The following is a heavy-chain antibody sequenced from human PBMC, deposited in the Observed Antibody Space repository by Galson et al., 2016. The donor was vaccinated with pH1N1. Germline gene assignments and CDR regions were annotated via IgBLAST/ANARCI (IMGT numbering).Heavy chain of an antibody. V-gene: IGHV2-70*01. CDR1: GFSLSTSGMC. Sequence: PALVKPTQTLTLTCTFSGFSLSTSGMCVSWIRQPPGKAQEWLALIDWDDNKYYSTSLKTRLTISKDTSKNQVVLTMTNMDPVDTATYYCARNLYGDYSHYFDYWGQGTLVTVSS. D-gene: IGHD4-17*01. J-gene: IGHJ4*02. CDR3: ARNLYGDYSHYFDY. CDR2: IDWDDNK.